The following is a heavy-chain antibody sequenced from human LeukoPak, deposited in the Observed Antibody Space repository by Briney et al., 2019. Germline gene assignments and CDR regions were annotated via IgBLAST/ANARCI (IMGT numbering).Heavy chain of an antibody. D-gene: IGHD5-18*01. V-gene: IGHV3-23*01. CDR1: GFTFSSYA. Sequence: QPGGSLRLSCAASGFTFSSYAMSWVRQAPGKGLEWVSGISGSGGSTFYADSVKGRFTISRDNSKNTLYLQMNSLRAEDTAVYYCAKDLGLQLNYYYYGMDVWGQGTTVTVSS. CDR2: ISGSGGST. J-gene: IGHJ6*02. CDR3: AKDLGLQLNYYYYGMDV.